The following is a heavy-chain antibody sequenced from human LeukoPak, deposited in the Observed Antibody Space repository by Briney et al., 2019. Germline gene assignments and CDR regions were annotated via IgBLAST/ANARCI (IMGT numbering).Heavy chain of an antibody. CDR3: ASGLEDIVVVPAAIPVPSYYMDV. D-gene: IGHD2-2*02. J-gene: IGHJ6*03. Sequence: PSQTLSLTCTVSGGSISSGGYYWSWIRQHPGKGLEWIGYIYYSGSTYYNPSLKSRVTISVDTSKNQFSLKLSSVTAADTAVYYCASGLEDIVVVPAAIPVPSYYMDVWGKGTTVTISS. V-gene: IGHV4-31*03. CDR2: IYYSGST. CDR1: GGSISSGGYY.